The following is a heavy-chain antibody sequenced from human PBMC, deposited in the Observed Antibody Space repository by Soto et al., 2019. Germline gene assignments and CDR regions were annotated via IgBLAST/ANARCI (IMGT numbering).Heavy chain of an antibody. CDR1: GFTLNNFG. D-gene: IGHD3-16*01. CDR2: ISDTGGRT. CDR3: DKARPRQYYGPDH. V-gene: IGHV3-23*01. J-gene: IGHJ4*02. Sequence: EVQLLESGGGLVQPEGSLTLSCAASGFTLNNFGMSWVRQGPGKGLEWVSSISDTGGRTFYADSGKGRFAISRDNSQNTIYLKVNRTRDKKTAIYYSDKARPRQYYGPDHWGQGALVTVSS.